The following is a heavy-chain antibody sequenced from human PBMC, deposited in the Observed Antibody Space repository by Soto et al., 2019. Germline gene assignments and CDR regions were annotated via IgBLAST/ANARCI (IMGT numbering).Heavy chain of an antibody. J-gene: IGHJ6*02. D-gene: IGHD3-10*01. CDR3: ARDGPYYYGSGSPYHYYGMDV. V-gene: IGHV1-69*13. CDR1: GGTFSSYA. Sequence: SVKVSCKASGGTFSSYAISWVRQAPGQGLEWMGGIIPIFGTANYAQKFQGRVTITADESTSTAYMELSSLRSEDTAVYYCARDGPYYYGSGSPYHYYGMDVWGQGTTVTVSS. CDR2: IIPIFGTA.